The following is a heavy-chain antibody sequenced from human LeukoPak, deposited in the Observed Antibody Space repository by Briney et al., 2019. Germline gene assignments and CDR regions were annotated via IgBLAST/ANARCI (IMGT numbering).Heavy chain of an antibody. V-gene: IGHV3-23*01. J-gene: IGHJ4*02. CDR1: GFTFSTNA. D-gene: IGHD2-21*02. CDR2: ITASGAST. Sequence: GGSLRLSCAASGFTFSTNAMIWVRRAPGKRLEWVSTITASGASTSYADSVKGRFTISRDNSKNTLYLQMNRLRAEDTAVYYCAKAGPPGIPFDSWGQGTLVTVSS. CDR3: AKAGPPGIPFDS.